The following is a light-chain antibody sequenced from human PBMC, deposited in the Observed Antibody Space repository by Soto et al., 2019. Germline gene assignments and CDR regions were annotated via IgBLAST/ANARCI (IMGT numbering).Light chain of an antibody. J-gene: IGKJ1*01. CDR2: GAS. Sequence: DIQMTQSPSSLSASIGDTVTITCRASQGIYDYLAWFQQKPGEVPRLLIFGASAVQSGVPSRFSGGGSGTGFTLTITSLQPEDVATYYCHTYDSSPSWTFGQGTRVEI. CDR1: QGIYDY. CDR3: HTYDSSPSWT. V-gene: IGKV1-27*01.